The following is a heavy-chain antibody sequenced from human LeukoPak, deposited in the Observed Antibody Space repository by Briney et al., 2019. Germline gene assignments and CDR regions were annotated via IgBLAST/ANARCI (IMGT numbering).Heavy chain of an antibody. CDR2: ISPSGGST. CDR3: AFMVRGVASLDY. D-gene: IGHD3-10*01. Sequence: ASVKVSCKASGYTFTSYYMHWVRQAPGQGLEWMGIISPSGGSTSYAQKFQGRVTMTRDTSTSTVYMELSSLRSEDTAVYYCAFMVRGVASLDYWGQGTLVTVSS. CDR1: GYTFTSYY. J-gene: IGHJ4*02. V-gene: IGHV1-46*01.